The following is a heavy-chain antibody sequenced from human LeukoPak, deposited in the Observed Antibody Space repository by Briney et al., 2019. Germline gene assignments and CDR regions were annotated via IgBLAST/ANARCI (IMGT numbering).Heavy chain of an antibody. CDR2: VHSSGGT. CDR1: GGSMTGYY. Sequence: SETLSLTCTVSGGSMTGYYWAWIRQPPGKRLEWIGYVHSSGGTKYSPSLKSRVTVSIDMSKNQFSLKLSSVTAADTAVYYCARLATTVTTGPKYYFDYWGQGTLVTVSS. V-gene: IGHV4-59*08. CDR3: ARLATTVTTGPKYYFDY. J-gene: IGHJ4*02. D-gene: IGHD4-17*01.